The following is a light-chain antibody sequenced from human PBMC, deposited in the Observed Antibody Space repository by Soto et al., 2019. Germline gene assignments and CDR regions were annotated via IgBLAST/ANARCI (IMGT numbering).Light chain of an antibody. CDR3: QQYDSQPRT. V-gene: IGKV3-20*01. Sequence: EIVLTQSPGTLSLSPGERATLSCMASQSVNSKYLAWYQQKPGQGPRPLMYGASTRATGIPDRFSGSGSGTDFTLTISRLEPEDFAVYYCQQYDSQPRTFGQGTKVEIK. J-gene: IGKJ1*01. CDR1: QSVNSKY. CDR2: GAS.